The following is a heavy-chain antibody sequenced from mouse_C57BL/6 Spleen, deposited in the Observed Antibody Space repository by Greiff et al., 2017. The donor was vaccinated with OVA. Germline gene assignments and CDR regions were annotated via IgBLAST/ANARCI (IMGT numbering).Heavy chain of an antibody. CDR3: ARQPRGDYFDY. CDR1: GFTFSSYG. CDR2: ISSGGSYT. Sequence: EVQVVESGGDLVKPGGSLKLSCAASGFTFSSYGMSWVRQTPDKRLEWVATISSGGSYTYYPDSVKGRFTISRDNAKNTLYLQMSSLKSEDTAMYYCARQPRGDYFDYWGQGTTLTVSS. V-gene: IGHV5-6*01. J-gene: IGHJ2*01.